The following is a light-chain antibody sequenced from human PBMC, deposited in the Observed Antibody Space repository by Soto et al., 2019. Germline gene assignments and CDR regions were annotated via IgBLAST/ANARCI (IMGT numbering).Light chain of an antibody. V-gene: IGLV2-14*01. CDR2: EVG. CDR1: SSDVGGHNH. Sequence: QSVLTQPASVSGSPGQSITISCTGSSSDVGGHNHVSWYQQHPGKAPKLIIYEVGNRPSGVSNRFSGSKSGNMASLTISGIQAEDEADYYCNSYTSSSTHVFGTGTKLTVL. CDR3: NSYTSSSTHV. J-gene: IGLJ1*01.